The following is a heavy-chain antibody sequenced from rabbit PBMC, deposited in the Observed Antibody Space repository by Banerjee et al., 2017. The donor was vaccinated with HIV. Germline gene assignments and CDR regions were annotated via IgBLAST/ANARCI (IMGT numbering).Heavy chain of an antibody. Sequence: QEQLVEFGGGLVQPGGSLKLSCKTSGFDFSSYGVSWVRQAPGTGLEWIGYIDPVFGNTYYANWVNGRFTISSDNAQNTVSLQMTSLTAADTATYFCARDCYGGYGYALWGPGTLVTVS. CDR3: ARDCYGGYGYAL. J-gene: IGHJ4*01. V-gene: IGHV1S47*01. CDR1: GFDFSSYG. D-gene: IGHD6-1*01. CDR2: IDPVFGNT.